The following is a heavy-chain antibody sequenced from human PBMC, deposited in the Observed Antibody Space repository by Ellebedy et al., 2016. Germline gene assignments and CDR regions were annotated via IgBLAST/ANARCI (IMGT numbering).Heavy chain of an antibody. J-gene: IGHJ5*02. CDR1: GFTFSSYS. V-gene: IGHV3-21*01. Sequence: GGSLRLXXAASGFTFSSYSMNWVRQAPGKGLEWVSSISSSSSYIYYADSVKGRFTISRDNAKNSLYLQMNSLRAEDTAVYYCARGLLVAAASAWGQGTLVTVSS. D-gene: IGHD2-15*01. CDR2: ISSSSSYI. CDR3: ARGLLVAAASA.